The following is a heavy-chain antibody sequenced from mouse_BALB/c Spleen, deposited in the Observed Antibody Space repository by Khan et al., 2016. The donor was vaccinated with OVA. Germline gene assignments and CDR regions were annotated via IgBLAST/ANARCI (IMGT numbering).Heavy chain of an antibody. J-gene: IGHJ3*01. CDR2: ISPGSGDT. V-gene: IGHV1-77*01. CDR1: GYSFTDYY. Sequence: QVQLKQSGAELARPGASVKLSCKASGYSFTDYYINWVKQRTGQGLEWIGEISPGSGDTYYNEKFKGKDTMNADKSSSTAYMQLSSLTSESSSVYFFARRNYFGYTFAYWRQGTLVTVSA. CDR3: ARRNYFGYTFAY. D-gene: IGHD1-2*01.